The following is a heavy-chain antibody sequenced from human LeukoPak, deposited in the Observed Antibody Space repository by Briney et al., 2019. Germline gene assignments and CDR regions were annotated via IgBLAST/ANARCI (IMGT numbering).Heavy chain of an antibody. Sequence: ASETLSLTCSVSGGSMRHSYWTWIRQTPEKGLEWIGYVYDNGNSNSRSSLRSRVSMSVDTSKNEFSLKLSSVTAADTAVYFCARGSRYKPDFFDDWGLGTPVTVSS. CDR1: GGSMRHSY. V-gene: IGHV4-59*01. CDR2: VYDNGNS. D-gene: IGHD3-3*01. J-gene: IGHJ4*02. CDR3: ARGSRYKPDFFDD.